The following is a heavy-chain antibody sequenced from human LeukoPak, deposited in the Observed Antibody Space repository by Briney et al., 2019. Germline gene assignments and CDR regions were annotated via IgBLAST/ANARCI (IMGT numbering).Heavy chain of an antibody. V-gene: IGHV3-11*04. J-gene: IGHJ3*02. D-gene: IGHD3-3*01. CDR3: ARDPLPTGGCDFWSGYYTVNAFDI. CDR1: GFTFSDYY. CDR2: ISSSGSTI. Sequence: PGGSLRLSCAASGFTFSDYYVSWIRQAPGKGLEWVSYISSSGSTIYYADSVKGRFTISRDNAKNSLYLQMNSLRAEDTAVYYCARDPLPTGGCDFWSGYYTVNAFDIWGQGTMVTVSS.